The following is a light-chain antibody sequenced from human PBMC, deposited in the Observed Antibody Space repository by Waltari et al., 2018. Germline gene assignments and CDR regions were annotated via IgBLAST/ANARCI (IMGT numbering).Light chain of an antibody. CDR2: RNN. CDR3: SEWDNNLSARV. Sequence: AGLTQPSSVSKDLTKTATLTCTGNSNNVGNQGAAWLQQYQGHPPKLLCYRNNNRPSASTAGLFAARSANTAAPTITGRQPEEEADDYCSEWDNNLSARVFGGGTRLTVL. CDR1: SNNVGNQG. J-gene: IGLJ3*02. V-gene: IGLV10-54*01.